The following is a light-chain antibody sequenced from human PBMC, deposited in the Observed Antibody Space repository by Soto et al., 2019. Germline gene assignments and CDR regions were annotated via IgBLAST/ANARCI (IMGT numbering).Light chain of an antibody. CDR2: ELS. Sequence: QSALTQPPSASGSPGQSVTISCTGTNSDVGGYNYVSWYQQHSGKAPKLMIYELSKRPSGVPDRFSGSKSGNTASLTVSGLQAEDEADYYCSSYAGSNNFVVFGGVTKVTVL. J-gene: IGLJ2*01. CDR1: NSDVGGYNY. CDR3: SSYAGSNNFVV. V-gene: IGLV2-8*01.